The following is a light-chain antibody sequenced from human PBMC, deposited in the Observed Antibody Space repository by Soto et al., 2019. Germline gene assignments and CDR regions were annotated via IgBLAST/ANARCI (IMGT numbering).Light chain of an antibody. V-gene: IGLV1-40*01. J-gene: IGLJ2*01. CDR3: QSYDSSLSGVV. Sequence: LTQPHSVSESPGKTVIISCTRSSGSIASNYVQWYQQLPGTAPKLLIYGNSNRPSGVPDRFSGSKSGTSASLAITGLQAEDEADYYCQSYDSSLSGVVFGGGTKVTVL. CDR1: SGSIASNY. CDR2: GNS.